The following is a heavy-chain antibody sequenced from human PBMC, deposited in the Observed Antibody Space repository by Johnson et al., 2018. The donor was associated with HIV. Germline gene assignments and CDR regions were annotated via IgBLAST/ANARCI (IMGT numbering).Heavy chain of an antibody. J-gene: IGHJ3*02. Sequence: VESGGGVVQPGGSLRLSCAASGFTFSSYGMHWVRQAPGKGLEWVAFIRYDGSNKYYADSVKGRFTISRDKAKNSLSLQMNILTAEDTAVYYCARAPEVRGIDAFDIWGQGTMVTVS. V-gene: IGHV3-30*02. CDR3: ARAPEVRGIDAFDI. CDR1: GFTFSSYG. CDR2: IRYDGSNK. D-gene: IGHD3-10*01.